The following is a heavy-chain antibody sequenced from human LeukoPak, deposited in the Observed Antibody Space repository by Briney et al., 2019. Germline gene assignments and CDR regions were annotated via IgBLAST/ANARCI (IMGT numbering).Heavy chain of an antibody. J-gene: IGHJ1*01. CDR1: GFTFSSYW. CDR2: INSDGSST. V-gene: IGHV3-74*01. D-gene: IGHD6-19*01. Sequence: GGSLRLSCAASGFTFSSYWMHWVRQAPGKGLVWVSRINSDGSSTSYADSVKGRFTISRDNAKNTLYLQMNSLRAEDTAVYYCARVDEEQWLVYSYDEYFQHWGQGTLVTVSS. CDR3: ARVDEEQWLVYSYDEYFQH.